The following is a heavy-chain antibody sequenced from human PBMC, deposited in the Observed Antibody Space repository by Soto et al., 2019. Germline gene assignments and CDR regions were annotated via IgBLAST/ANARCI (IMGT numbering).Heavy chain of an antibody. Sequence: SETLSLTCTVSGGSISGYYWSWIRQPPGKGLEWIGQVFYSGGTIYNPSLKSRVTISVDTSANQFSLHLTSVTAADTAVYFCARHLPLGVPGQDFWGQGTLVTVSS. CDR1: GGSISGYY. J-gene: IGHJ4*02. V-gene: IGHV4-59*08. CDR3: ARHLPLGVPGQDF. CDR2: VFYSGGT. D-gene: IGHD6-19*01.